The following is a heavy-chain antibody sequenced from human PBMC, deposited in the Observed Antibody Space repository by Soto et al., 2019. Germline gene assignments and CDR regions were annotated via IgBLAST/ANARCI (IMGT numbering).Heavy chain of an antibody. J-gene: IGHJ6*02. D-gene: IGHD1-7*01. Sequence: ASVKVSCKASGGTFSSYTISWVRQAPGQGLEWMGWINPNSGGTNYAQKFQGWVTMTRDTSISTAYMELSRLRSDDTAVYYCARDWDWNYGHYYGMDVWGQGTTVTVSS. CDR1: GGTFSSYT. CDR3: ARDWDWNYGHYYGMDV. CDR2: INPNSGGT. V-gene: IGHV1-2*04.